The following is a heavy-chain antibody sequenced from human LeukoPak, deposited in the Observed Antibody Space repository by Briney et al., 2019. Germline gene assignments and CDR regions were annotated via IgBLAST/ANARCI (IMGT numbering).Heavy chain of an antibody. D-gene: IGHD1-14*01. Sequence: GASGKVCFKSAGYTFTSYGISWVRQAPGQGLEWMGWISAYNGNTNYAQKLQGRVTMTTDTSTSTAYMELRSLRSDDTAVYYCARDDYSDFVPSDRNRETKYNWFDPWGQGTLVTVSS. CDR2: ISAYNGNT. CDR1: GYTFTSYG. V-gene: IGHV1-18*01. CDR3: ARDDYSDFVPSDRNRETKYNWFDP. J-gene: IGHJ5*02.